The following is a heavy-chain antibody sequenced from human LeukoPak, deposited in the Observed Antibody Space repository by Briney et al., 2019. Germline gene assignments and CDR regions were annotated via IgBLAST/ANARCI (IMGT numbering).Heavy chain of an antibody. CDR2: ISSRSGTI. CDR1: GFTFSSYA. D-gene: IGHD3-10*02. J-gene: IGHJ6*04. CDR3: AELGITMIGGV. V-gene: IGHV3-48*04. Sequence: GGSLRLSCAASGFTFSSYAMSWVRQAPGKGLEWVSYISSRSGTIIYADSVKGRFTISRDDAKNSLYLQMNSLRAEDTAVYYCAELGITMIGGVWGKGTTVTISS.